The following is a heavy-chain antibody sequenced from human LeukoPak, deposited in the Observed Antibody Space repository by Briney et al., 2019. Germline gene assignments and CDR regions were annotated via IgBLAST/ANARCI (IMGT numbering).Heavy chain of an antibody. Sequence: GGSLRLSCAASGFTFSTYDMTWVRQAPGKGLEWVSSISGSGGSTDYADSVKGRFTTSRDNSKKTLYLQMNGLRAEDTAVYYCAKNLAAVPGNKYFAYWGQGTLVTVSS. CDR1: GFTFSTYD. J-gene: IGHJ4*02. CDR2: ISGSGGST. V-gene: IGHV3-23*01. CDR3: AKNLAAVPGNKYFAY. D-gene: IGHD6-19*01.